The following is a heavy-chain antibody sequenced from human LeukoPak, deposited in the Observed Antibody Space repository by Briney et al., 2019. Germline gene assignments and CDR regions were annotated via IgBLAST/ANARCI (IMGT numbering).Heavy chain of an antibody. D-gene: IGHD3-10*01. CDR3: AGHGSGSYYRFDY. J-gene: IGHJ4*02. Sequence: SETLSLTCTVSNGSISSSPYYWGLVRQPPGKGLEWIGSIYYSGSTYYNPSLKSRVTISVDTSKNQFSLKLSSVTAADTAVYYCAGHGSGSYYRFDYWGQGTLVTVPS. CDR2: IYYSGST. V-gene: IGHV4-39*01. CDR1: NGSISSSPYY.